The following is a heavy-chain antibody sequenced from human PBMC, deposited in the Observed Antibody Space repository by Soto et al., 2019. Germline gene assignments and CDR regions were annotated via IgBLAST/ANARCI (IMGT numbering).Heavy chain of an antibody. CDR3: ARTSVVPAARSPNYYYYYYGMDV. CDR1: GGTFGSYA. J-gene: IGHJ6*02. Sequence: QVQLVQSGAEVKKPGSSVKVSCKASGGTFGSYAISWVRQAPGQGLEWMGGIIPIFGTANYAQKFQGRVTITADESKSTAYMELSSLRSEDTAVYYCARTSVVPAARSPNYYYYYYGMDVWGQGTTVTVSS. V-gene: IGHV1-69*01. CDR2: IIPIFGTA. D-gene: IGHD2-2*01.